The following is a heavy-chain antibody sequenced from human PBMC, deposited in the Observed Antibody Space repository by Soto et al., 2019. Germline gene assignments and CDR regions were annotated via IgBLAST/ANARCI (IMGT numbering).Heavy chain of an antibody. V-gene: IGHV1-18*01. CDR3: ARGIVATRHYYYGMDV. CDR1: GYTFTNYG. CDR2: IGAYNGDT. Sequence: ASVKVSCKASGYTFTNYGITWVRQAPGQGLEWMGGIGAYNGDTHYTQRLQGRVTMTTDTSTSTAYMELRSLRSDDTAVYYCARGIVATRHYYYGMDVWGQGTTVTVSS. J-gene: IGHJ6*02. D-gene: IGHD5-12*01.